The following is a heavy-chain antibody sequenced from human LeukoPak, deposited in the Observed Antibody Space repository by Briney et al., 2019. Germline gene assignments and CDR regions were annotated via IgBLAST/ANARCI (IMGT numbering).Heavy chain of an antibody. D-gene: IGHD5-18*01. Sequence: SETLSLTCAVYGGSFSGYYWSWIRQPPGKGLEWIGEINHSGSTNYNPSLKSRVIISVDTSKNQFSLKLSSVTAADTAVYYCARRPLYSYGPNDCWGQGTLVTVSS. V-gene: IGHV4-34*01. CDR3: ARRPLYSYGPNDC. J-gene: IGHJ4*02. CDR2: INHSGST. CDR1: GGSFSGYY.